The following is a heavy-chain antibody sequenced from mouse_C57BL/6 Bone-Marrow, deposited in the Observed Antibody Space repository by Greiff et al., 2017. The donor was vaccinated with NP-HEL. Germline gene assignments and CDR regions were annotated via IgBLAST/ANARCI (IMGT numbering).Heavy chain of an antibody. J-gene: IGHJ1*03. CDR2: IRNKANGYTT. Sequence: EVKLVESGGGLVQPGGSLSLSCAASGFTFTDYYMSWVRQPPGKALEWLGFIRNKANGYTTEYSASVQGRFTISRDNSQSILYLQMNALRAEDSATYYCARYTLLRWYFDVWGTGTTVTVSS. CDR1: GFTFTDYY. CDR3: ARYTLLRWYFDV. D-gene: IGHD1-1*01. V-gene: IGHV7-3*01.